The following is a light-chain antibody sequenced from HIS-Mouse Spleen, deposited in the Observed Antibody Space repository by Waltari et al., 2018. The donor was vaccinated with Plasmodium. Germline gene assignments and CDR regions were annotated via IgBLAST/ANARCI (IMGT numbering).Light chain of an antibody. V-gene: IGKV3-20*01. Sequence: EIVLTHSPGTLSLSPGERATLSCRASQSVSSSYLAWYQQKPGQAPRLLSYGASSRATGIPDRFSGSGSGTDFTLTISRLEPEDFAVYYCQQYGSYPYTFGQGTKLEIK. J-gene: IGKJ2*01. CDR1: QSVSSSY. CDR3: QQYGSYPYT. CDR2: GAS.